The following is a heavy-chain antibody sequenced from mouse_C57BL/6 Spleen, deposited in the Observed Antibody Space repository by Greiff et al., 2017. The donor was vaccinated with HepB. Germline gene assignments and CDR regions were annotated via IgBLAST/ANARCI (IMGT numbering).Heavy chain of an antibody. CDR1: GYSFTDYN. CDR2: INPNYGTT. J-gene: IGHJ2*01. Sequence: VQLKESGPELVKPGASVKISCKASGYSFTDYNMNWVKQSNGKSLEWIGVINPNYGTTSYNQQFKGKATLTVDQSSSTAYMQLNSLTSADSAVYYCARSEVWLRLDFDYWGQGTTLTVSS. CDR3: ARSEVWLRLDFDY. D-gene: IGHD2-2*01. V-gene: IGHV1-39*01.